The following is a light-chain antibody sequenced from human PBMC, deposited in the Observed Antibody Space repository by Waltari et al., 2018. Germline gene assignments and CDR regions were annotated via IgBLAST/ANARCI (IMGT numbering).Light chain of an antibody. J-gene: IGKJ1*01. CDR2: GVS. V-gene: IGKV3-20*01. CDR3: HQYGSSRWT. CDR1: QSVSSSY. Sequence: EIVLTQSPGTLSLSPGERATLSCRASQSVSSSYLAWYRQKPGQAPRLLNYGVSNRATGIPDRFSGSGSGTDFTLTISRLEPEDFAVYYCHQYGSSRWTFGQGTKVEIK.